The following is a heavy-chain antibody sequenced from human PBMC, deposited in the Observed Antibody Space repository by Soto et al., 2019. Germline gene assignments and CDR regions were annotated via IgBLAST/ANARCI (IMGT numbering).Heavy chain of an antibody. J-gene: IGHJ3*02. Sequence: GSLRLSCAASGFTFSSYAMSWVRQAPGKGLEWVSAISGSGGSTYYADSVKGRFTISRDNSKNTLYLQMNSLRAEDTAVYYCAKDGPMIVLVKGAFDIWGQGTMVTVSS. CDR1: GFTFSSYA. V-gene: IGHV3-23*01. D-gene: IGHD3-22*01. CDR3: AKDGPMIVLVKGAFDI. CDR2: ISGSGGST.